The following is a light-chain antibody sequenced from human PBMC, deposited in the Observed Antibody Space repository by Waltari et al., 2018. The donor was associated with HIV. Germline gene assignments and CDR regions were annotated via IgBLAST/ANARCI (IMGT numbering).Light chain of an antibody. Sequence: QSVVTQPPSVSGAPGQTVAIPCTGSSSNIGAGYDVHWYQPFPGAPPKVVIDGNTNRPSGFPDRFSGSKSGSAASLVSAGLQAEDEAEYYCQSYDKSLSGWVFGGGTKVTVL. V-gene: IGLV1-40*01. CDR1: SSNIGAGYD. CDR3: QSYDKSLSGWV. CDR2: GNT. J-gene: IGLJ3*02.